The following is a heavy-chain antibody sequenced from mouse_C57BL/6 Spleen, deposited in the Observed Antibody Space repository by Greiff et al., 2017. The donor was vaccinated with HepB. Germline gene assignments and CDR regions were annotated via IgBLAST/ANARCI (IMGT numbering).Heavy chain of an antibody. CDR2: IYPSDGST. Sequence: QVQLQQSGPELVKPGDSVKLSCKASGYTFTSYDINWVKQRPGQGLEWIGWIYPSDGSTKYNEKFKGKATLTVDTSSITAYMELHSLTSEDSAVYFCARGSTVVDWYFDVWGTGTTVTVSS. J-gene: IGHJ1*03. D-gene: IGHD1-1*01. CDR3: ARGSTVVDWYFDV. V-gene: IGHV1-85*01. CDR1: GYTFTSYD.